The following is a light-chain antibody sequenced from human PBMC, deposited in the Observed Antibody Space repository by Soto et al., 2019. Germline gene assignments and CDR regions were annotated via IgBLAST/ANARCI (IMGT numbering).Light chain of an antibody. CDR3: SSYTDTDNLLYV. CDR2: DVV. Sequence: QSALTQPPSASGSPGQSVTISCTGTSGDVGKYDFVSWYQQHPGKAPKLLIYDVVHRPAGVPDRFSGSKSANTASLTVSGLQPEDEADYYCSSYTDTDNLLYVFGTGTKVTVL. CDR1: SGDVGKYDF. J-gene: IGLJ1*01. V-gene: IGLV2-8*01.